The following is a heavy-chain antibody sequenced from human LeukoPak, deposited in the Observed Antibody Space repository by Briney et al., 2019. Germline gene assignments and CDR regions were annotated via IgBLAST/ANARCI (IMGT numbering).Heavy chain of an antibody. CDR2: ISSSSSYI. J-gene: IGHJ6*03. V-gene: IGHV3-21*01. CDR3: ARGYYYDSSGYGHMDV. CDR1: GFTFSSYS. D-gene: IGHD3-22*01. Sequence: PGGSLRLSCAASGFTFSSYSMNWVRQAPGKGLEWVSSISSSSSYIYYADSVKGRFTISRDNAKNSLYLQMNSLRAEDTAVYYCARGYYYDSSGYGHMDVWGKGTTVTVSS.